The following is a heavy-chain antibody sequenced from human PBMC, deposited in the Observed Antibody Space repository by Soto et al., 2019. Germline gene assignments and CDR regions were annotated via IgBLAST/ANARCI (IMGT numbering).Heavy chain of an antibody. V-gene: IGHV3-23*01. Sequence: RQAPGKGLEWVSGISGSGGSAYYADSVKGRFTISRDNSKNTLYLQMNSLRAEDTAVYYCARMAAWSGYSDYWGQGTLVTVSS. CDR3: ARMAAWSGYSDY. D-gene: IGHD3-3*01. J-gene: IGHJ4*02. CDR2: ISGSGGSA.